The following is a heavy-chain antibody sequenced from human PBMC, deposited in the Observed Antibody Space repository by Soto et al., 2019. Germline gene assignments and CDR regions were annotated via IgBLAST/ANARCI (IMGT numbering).Heavy chain of an antibody. CDR2: IKQDGSEK. V-gene: IGHV3-7*03. CDR1: AFTFSSYW. Sequence: LVESGGDLVQPGGSLRLSCAASAFTFSSYWMSWVRQAPGKGLEWVANIKQDGSEKYYVDSVKGRFTISRDNAKNSLYLQMNSLRAEDTAVYYCARDGPFIAVTAPAHYYGMDVWGQGTTVTVSS. D-gene: IGHD6-19*01. J-gene: IGHJ6*02. CDR3: ARDGPFIAVTAPAHYYGMDV.